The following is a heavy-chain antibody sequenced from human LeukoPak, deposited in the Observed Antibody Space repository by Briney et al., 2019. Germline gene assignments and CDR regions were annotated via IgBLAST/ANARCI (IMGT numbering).Heavy chain of an antibody. V-gene: IGHV1-2*02. J-gene: IGHJ5*02. D-gene: IGHD2-2*02. CDR3: ARGYCSSTSCYTPREFDP. Sequence: GASVKVSCKASGYTFTGYYMHWVRQAPGQGLEWMGWINPNSGGTNYAQKFQGRVTMTRDTSISTAYMELSRLRSDDTAVYYCARGYCSSTSCYTPREFDPWGQGTLVTVSS. CDR1: GYTFTGYY. CDR2: INPNSGGT.